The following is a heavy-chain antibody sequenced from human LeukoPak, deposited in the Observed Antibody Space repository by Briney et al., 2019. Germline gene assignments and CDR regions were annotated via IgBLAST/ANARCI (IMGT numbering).Heavy chain of an antibody. CDR3: AREVLPSGGMDV. J-gene: IGHJ6*02. Sequence: PGRSLRLSCAASGFTFDDYAMHWVRQAPGKGLEWVSGISWNSGSIGYADSVKGRFTISRDNAKNSLYLQMNSLRAEDTAVYYCAREVLPSGGMDVWGQGTTVTVSS. CDR2: ISWNSGSI. V-gene: IGHV3-9*01. CDR1: GFTFDDYA. D-gene: IGHD6-19*01.